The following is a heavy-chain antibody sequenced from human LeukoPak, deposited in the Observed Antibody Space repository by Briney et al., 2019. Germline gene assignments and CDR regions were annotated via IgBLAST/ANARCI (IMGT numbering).Heavy chain of an antibody. CDR1: GYTFTGYY. CDR2: IDPNSGGT. Sequence: ASVKVSCKASGYTFTGYYMHWVRQAPGQGLEWMGWIDPNSGGTNYAQKFQGRVTMTRGTSISTAYMELSRLKSDDTAVYYCARGDCSSTSCLFDYWGQGTLVTVSS. V-gene: IGHV1-2*02. CDR3: ARGDCSSTSCLFDY. D-gene: IGHD2-2*01. J-gene: IGHJ4*02.